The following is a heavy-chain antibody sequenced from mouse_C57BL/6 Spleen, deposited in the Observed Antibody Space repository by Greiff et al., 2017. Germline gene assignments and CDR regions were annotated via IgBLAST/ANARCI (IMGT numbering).Heavy chain of an antibody. D-gene: IGHD2-2*01. CDR1: GFTFSSYG. CDR2: ISSGGSYT. J-gene: IGHJ3*01. CDR3: ARRGGYDPWFAY. Sequence: VQLKESGGDLVKPGGSLKLSCAASGFTFSSYGMSWVRQTPDKRLEWVATISSGGSYTYYPDSVKGRFTISRDNAKNTLYLQMSSLKSEDTAMYYCARRGGYDPWFAYWGQGTLVTVSA. V-gene: IGHV5-6*01.